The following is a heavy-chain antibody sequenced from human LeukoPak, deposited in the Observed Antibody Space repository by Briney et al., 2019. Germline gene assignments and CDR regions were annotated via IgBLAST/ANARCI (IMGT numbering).Heavy chain of an antibody. Sequence: SETLSLTCTVSGGSISGYYWSWIRQPPGKGLEWIGYIYHSGSTYYNPSHKSRVTISVDRSKNQFSLKLSSVTAADTAVYYCARDAYYDSSGYYYFDYWGQGTLVTVSS. V-gene: IGHV4-59*01. D-gene: IGHD3-22*01. J-gene: IGHJ4*02. CDR1: GGSISGYY. CDR2: IYHSGST. CDR3: ARDAYYDSSGYYYFDY.